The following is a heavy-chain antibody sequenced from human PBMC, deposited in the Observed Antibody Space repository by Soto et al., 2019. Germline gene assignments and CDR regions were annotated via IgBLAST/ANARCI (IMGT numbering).Heavy chain of an antibody. CDR2: INHLEST. D-gene: IGHD3-22*01. CDR1: GGSLGDSY. CDR3: ARVGPWVPYYYDSSPYTFENWFDP. V-gene: IGHV4-34*01. J-gene: IGHJ5*02. Sequence: SETLSLTCAIYGGSLGDSYWSWIRQPPGKGLEWIGEINHLESTYYNPSLNSRVTLSIDMTNNHVSLILNSVTAADTAVYYCARVGPWVPYYYDSSPYTFENWFDPWGQGTLVTVSS.